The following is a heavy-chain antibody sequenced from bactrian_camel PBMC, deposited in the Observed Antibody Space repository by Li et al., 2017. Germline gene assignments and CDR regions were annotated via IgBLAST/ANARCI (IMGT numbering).Heavy chain of an antibody. CDR1: TASMQG. CDR2: INEGGGTT. CDR3: AARGPYCYTKLSVRDFTY. D-gene: IGHD2*01. V-gene: IGHV3S35*01. J-gene: IGHJ6*01. Sequence: DVQLVESGGDLVQPGGSLRLSCAAFTASMQGMGWVRQAPGKGLECVSFINEGGGTTNYADSVKGRFTISRDNAKNTVYLQMNSLKPEDTAMYYCAARGPYCYTKLSVRDFTYWGQGTQVTVS.